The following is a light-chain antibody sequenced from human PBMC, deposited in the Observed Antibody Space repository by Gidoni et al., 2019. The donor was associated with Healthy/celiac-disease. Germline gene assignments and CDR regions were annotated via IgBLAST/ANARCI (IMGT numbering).Light chain of an antibody. J-gene: IGKJ2*01. Sequence: DIVMTQSPDSLAVSLGERATINCKSRQSVLYSSNNKNYLAWYQQKPGQPPKLLIYWASTRESGVSDRFSGSGSGTDFTLTISSLQAEDGAVYYCQQYYSTPYTFGQGTKLEIK. CDR3: QQYYSTPYT. CDR1: QSVLYSSNNKNY. CDR2: WAS. V-gene: IGKV4-1*01.